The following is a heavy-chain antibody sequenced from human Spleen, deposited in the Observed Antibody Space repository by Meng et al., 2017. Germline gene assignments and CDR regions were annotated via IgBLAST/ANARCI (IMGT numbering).Heavy chain of an antibody. CDR3: ARWVHYYDSSGYLDY. CDR2: ISAYNGNT. D-gene: IGHD3-22*01. J-gene: IGHJ4*02. CDR1: GYTFTGYG. V-gene: IGHV1-18*01. Sequence: QVQLVQSGAEVKKPGASVKVSCKASGYTFTGYGISWVRQAPGQGLEWMGWISAYNGNTSYAQKLQGRVTMTTDTSTSTAYMELRSLRSDDTAVYYCARWVHYYDSSGYLDYWGQGTLVTVSS.